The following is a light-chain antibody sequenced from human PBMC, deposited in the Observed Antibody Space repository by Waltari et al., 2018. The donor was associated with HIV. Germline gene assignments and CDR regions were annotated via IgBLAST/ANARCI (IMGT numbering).Light chain of an antibody. CDR1: SCNIGNNG. J-gene: IGLJ2*01. CDR3: AAWDDSLNGVV. CDR2: YND. Sequence: QSVLTQPPPVSGAPRQRVTSYCSGGSCNIGNNGATGYQRITGRPPKLLIHYNDLLPSGVSGRFSGSKSGTSASLDISWLQSEDEANYYCAAWDDSLNGVVFGGGTRLTVL. V-gene: IGLV1-36*01.